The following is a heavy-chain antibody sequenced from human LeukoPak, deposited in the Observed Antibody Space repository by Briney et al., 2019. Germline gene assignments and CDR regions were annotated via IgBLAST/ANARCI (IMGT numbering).Heavy chain of an antibody. CDR2: INPGNGNT. CDR1: GYTFTTYA. D-gene: IGHD6-13*01. CDR3: ARTIAAAGTDWFDP. V-gene: IGHV1-3*01. J-gene: IGHJ5*02. Sequence: AASVKVSCKASGYTFTTYAIHWVRQAPGQRLEWMGWINPGNGNTKYSQKFQGRVTITRDTSASTAYMELSSLRSEDTAVYYCARTIAAAGTDWFDPWGQGTLFTVSS.